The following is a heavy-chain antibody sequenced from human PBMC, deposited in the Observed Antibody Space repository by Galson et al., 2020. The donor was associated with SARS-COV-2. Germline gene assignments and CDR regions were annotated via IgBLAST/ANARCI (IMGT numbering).Heavy chain of an antibody. Sequence: SEKVPCKASGYTFTNHYMHWERQAPGRGLEWMGKINTRGGSKAYAQKFQGRATMTRDTSTSTVYMELSSLRSEDTAVYYCAREYYYDSSEDYYGIDVWGQGTTVTVSS. D-gene: IGHD3-22*01. CDR1: GYTFTNHY. V-gene: IGHV1-46*03. J-gene: IGHJ6*02. CDR2: INTRGGSK. CDR3: AREYYYDSSEDYYGIDV.